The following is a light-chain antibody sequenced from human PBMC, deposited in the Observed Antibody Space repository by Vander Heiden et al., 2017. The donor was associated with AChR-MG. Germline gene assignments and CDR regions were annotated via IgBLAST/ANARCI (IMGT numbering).Light chain of an antibody. CDR3: QSYDSSLSGSRV. J-gene: IGLJ3*02. V-gene: IGLV1-40*01. Sequence: QSVLTQPPSVSGAPGQRVTISCPGSSFNIGAGFHVHWYRQLPVAAPTLLVYGNNNRPSGVPDRFSGSRSGSSASLDITGLQPEDEADYYCQSYDSSLSGSRVFGGGTKLTVL. CDR1: SFNIGAGFH. CDR2: GNN.